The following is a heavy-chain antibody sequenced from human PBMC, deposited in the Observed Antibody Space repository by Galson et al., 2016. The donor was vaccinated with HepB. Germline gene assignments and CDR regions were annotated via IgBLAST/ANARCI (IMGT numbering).Heavy chain of an antibody. D-gene: IGHD6-19*01. J-gene: IGHJ4*02. CDR1: GFTFDKYG. V-gene: IGHV3-23*01. CDR3: AIDPSQWHDLLFGN. CDR2: ICGRCGDM. Sequence: SLRLSCAASGFTFDKYGMTWFRQAPGEGLEWVSTICGRCGDMDYADSGKGRFTISRDDSKNTLYLHMNSLRVEDTAIYYCAIDPSQWHDLLFGNWAQGTLVTVSA.